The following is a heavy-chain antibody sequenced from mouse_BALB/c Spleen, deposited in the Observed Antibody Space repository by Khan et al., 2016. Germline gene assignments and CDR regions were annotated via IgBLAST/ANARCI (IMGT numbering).Heavy chain of an antibody. J-gene: IGHJ1*01. V-gene: IGHV3-2*02. Sequence: EVQLQESGPGLVKPSQSLSLTRTVTGYSITSDYAWNWIRQFPGNKLEWMGYISYSGSTSYNPSLKSRIPITRDTSKNQFFLQLNSVTTEDTATYYCARSVYPHWYFDVWGAGTTVTVSS. CDR1: GYSITSDYA. CDR3: ARSVYPHWYFDV. CDR2: ISYSGST.